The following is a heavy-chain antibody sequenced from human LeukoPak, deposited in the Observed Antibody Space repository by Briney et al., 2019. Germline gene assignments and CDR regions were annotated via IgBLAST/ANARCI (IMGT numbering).Heavy chain of an antibody. V-gene: IGHV3-33*06. CDR2: IWSDGSNK. Sequence: GRSLRLSCAASGFTFSSYGMHWVRQAPGKGLEWVAVIWSDGSNKYYADSVKGRFTISRDNSKSTLYLQMNSLRVEDTAVYYCAKSRDGYNQVDYWGQGTLVTVSS. D-gene: IGHD5-24*01. CDR3: AKSRDGYNQVDY. J-gene: IGHJ4*02. CDR1: GFTFSSYG.